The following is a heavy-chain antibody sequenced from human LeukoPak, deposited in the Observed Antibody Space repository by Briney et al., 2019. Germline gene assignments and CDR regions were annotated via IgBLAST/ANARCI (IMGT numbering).Heavy chain of an antibody. D-gene: IGHD3-22*01. J-gene: IGHJ4*02. V-gene: IGHV3-23*01. Sequence: GGSLRLSCAASGFTFNNYAMNWVRQGPGKGLEWVSGISGSGGGTYYADSVKGRFTISRDNSKNTLYLQMNSLRAEDTAVYYCAKDPMIVVKYFDYWGQGTLVTVSS. CDR2: ISGSGGGT. CDR1: GFTFNNYA. CDR3: AKDPMIVVKYFDY.